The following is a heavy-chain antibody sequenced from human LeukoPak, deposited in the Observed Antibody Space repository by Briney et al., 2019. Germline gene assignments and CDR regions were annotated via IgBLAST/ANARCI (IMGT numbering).Heavy chain of an antibody. Sequence: GGSLRLSCAASGFTVSSNYMSWVRQAPGKGLEWVSVIYSGGSTYYADSVKGRFTISRDNSKNTLYLQMNSLRAEDTAVYYCASHPATGTAGDYYGMDVWGQGTTVTVSS. CDR1: GFTVSSNY. CDR2: IYSGGST. V-gene: IGHV3-66*04. J-gene: IGHJ6*02. CDR3: ASHPATGTAGDYYGMDV. D-gene: IGHD6-13*01.